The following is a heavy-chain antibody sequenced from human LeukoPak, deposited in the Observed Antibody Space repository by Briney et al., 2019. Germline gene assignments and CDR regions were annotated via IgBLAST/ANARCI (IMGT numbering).Heavy chain of an antibody. CDR2: IYTSGST. V-gene: IGHV4-4*07. CDR3: AREDSSGYYYLVSY. J-gene: IGHJ4*02. D-gene: IGHD3-22*01. Sequence: SETLSLTCTVSGGSISSYSWSWIRQPAGKGLEWIGRIYTSGSTDYNPSLKSRVTMSVDTSKNQFSLKLSSVTAADTAVYYCAREDSSGYYYLVSYWGQGTLVTVSS. CDR1: GGSISSYS.